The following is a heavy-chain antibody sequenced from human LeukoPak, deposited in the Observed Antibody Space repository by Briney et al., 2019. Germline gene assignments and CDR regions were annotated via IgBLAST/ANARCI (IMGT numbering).Heavy chain of an antibody. V-gene: IGHV1-18*01. Sequence: ASVKVSCKASGYTFTSYGISLVRQAPGQGLEWMGWISAYNGNTNYAQKLQGRVTMTTDTSTSTAYMELRSLRSDDTAVYYCARVPRPYDSSGIDYWGQGTLVTVSS. J-gene: IGHJ4*02. CDR2: ISAYNGNT. D-gene: IGHD3-22*01. CDR1: GYTFTSYG. CDR3: ARVPRPYDSSGIDY.